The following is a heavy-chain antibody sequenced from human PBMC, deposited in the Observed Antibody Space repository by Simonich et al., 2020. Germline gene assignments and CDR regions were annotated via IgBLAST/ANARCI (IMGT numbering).Heavy chain of an antibody. Sequence: QVQLQQGGAGLLKPSETLSLTCAAYGGSFSGYYWSWIRQPPGKGLEGIGEINHSGSTNYHPSLKSRVTISVDPSKNQFSLKLGSVTAADTAVYYCARDRVRDGYPAGDVDVWGQGTTFTVSS. V-gene: IGHV4-34*01. J-gene: IGHJ6*02. CDR1: GGSFSGYY. D-gene: IGHD5-12*01. CDR3: ARDRVRDGYPAGDVDV. CDR2: INHSGST.